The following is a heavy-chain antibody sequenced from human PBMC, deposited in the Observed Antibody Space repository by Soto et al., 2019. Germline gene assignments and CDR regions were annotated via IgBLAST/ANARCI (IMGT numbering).Heavy chain of an antibody. J-gene: IGHJ6*02. Sequence: PPETLSLTCAVSGGSISSSIWWSWVRQPPGKGLEWIGEIYHSGSTNYNPSLKSRVTISVDRSKNQFSLKLSSVTAADTAVYYCARARLRFYYYYGMDVWGQGTTVTVSS. CDR3: ARARLRFYYYYGMDV. V-gene: IGHV4-4*03. D-gene: IGHD3-3*01. CDR2: IYHSGST. CDR1: GGSISSSIW.